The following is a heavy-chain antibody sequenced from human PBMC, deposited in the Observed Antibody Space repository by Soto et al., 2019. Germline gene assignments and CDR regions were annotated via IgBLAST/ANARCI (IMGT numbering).Heavy chain of an antibody. CDR3: AKNQERELPRVIDF. D-gene: IGHD1-7*01. CDR1: GLTFSNYA. CDR2: MSGSSSTT. J-gene: IGHJ4*02. Sequence: GGSLRLSCATSGLTFSNYAMSWVRQAPGGGLEWVSSMSGSSSTTYYADSVRGRFTISRYRSKNTLYLQMSSLRAEDTALYYCAKNQERELPRVIDFWGQGT. V-gene: IGHV3-23*01.